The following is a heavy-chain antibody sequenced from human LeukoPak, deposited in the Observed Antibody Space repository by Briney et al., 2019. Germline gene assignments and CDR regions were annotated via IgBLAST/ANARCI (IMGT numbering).Heavy chain of an antibody. D-gene: IGHD5-24*01. Sequence: SVKVSCKASGFTFTSFAMQWVRQARGQRLEWIGWIVVGSGNTNYAQKFQERVTITRDMSTSTAYMELSSLRSEDTAVYYCAAGGMATSPLDYWGQGTLVTVSS. CDR1: GFTFTSFA. V-gene: IGHV1-58*02. J-gene: IGHJ4*02. CDR2: IVVGSGNT. CDR3: AAGGMATSPLDY.